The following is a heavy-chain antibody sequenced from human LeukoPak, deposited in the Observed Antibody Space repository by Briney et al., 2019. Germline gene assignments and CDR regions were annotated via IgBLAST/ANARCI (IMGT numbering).Heavy chain of an antibody. CDR1: GYTFTGYY. J-gene: IGHJ4*02. Sequence: ASVKVSCKASGYTFTGYYMHWVRQAPGQGLEWMGWIYPNSGATRYAQTFQGRVTMTRDTSISTANMELSGLRSDDTAVYYCGTLLSNGPFDYWGQGSLVTVSS. CDR2: IYPNSGAT. CDR3: GTLLSNGPFDY. V-gene: IGHV1-2*02.